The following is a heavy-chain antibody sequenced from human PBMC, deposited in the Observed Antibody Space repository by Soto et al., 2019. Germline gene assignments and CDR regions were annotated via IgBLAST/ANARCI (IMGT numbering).Heavy chain of an antibody. V-gene: IGHV1-69*13. J-gene: IGHJ5*02. CDR3: ARGGYCSSTSCSDWFDP. CDR2: IIPIFGTA. CDR1: GGTFSSYA. D-gene: IGHD2-2*01. Sequence: GASVKVCCKASGGTFSSYAISWVRQAPGQGLEWMGGIIPIFGTANYAQKFQGRVTITADESTSTAYMELSSLRSEDTAVYYCARGGYCSSTSCSDWFDPWGQGTLVTVSS.